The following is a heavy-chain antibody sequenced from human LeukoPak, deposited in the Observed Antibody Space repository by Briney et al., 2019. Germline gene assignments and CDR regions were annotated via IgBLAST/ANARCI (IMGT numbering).Heavy chain of an antibody. Sequence: GGSLRLSCAASGFTFSSYAMSWVRQAPGKGLEWVSAISGSGGSTYYADSVKGRFTISRDNSKNTLYLQMNSLRAEDTAVYYCAKSHSSSWYGGYFDYWGQGTLVTVSS. CDR2: ISGSGGST. J-gene: IGHJ4*02. V-gene: IGHV3-23*01. D-gene: IGHD6-13*01. CDR1: GFTFSSYA. CDR3: AKSHSSSWYGGYFDY.